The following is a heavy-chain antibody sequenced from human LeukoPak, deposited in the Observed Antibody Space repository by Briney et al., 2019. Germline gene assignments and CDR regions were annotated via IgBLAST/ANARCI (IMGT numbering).Heavy chain of an antibody. V-gene: IGHV4-30-2*05. Sequence: PSETLSLTCAVSGGSISSGGYSWSWIRQPPGKGLEWIGYIYHSGSTYYNPSLKSRVTISLDTSRNQFSLRLSSVTAADTAMYYCARDCSGGSCYDALDAWGQGTMVTVSS. J-gene: IGHJ3*01. D-gene: IGHD2-15*01. CDR2: IYHSGST. CDR3: ARDCSGGSCYDALDA. CDR1: GGSISSGGYS.